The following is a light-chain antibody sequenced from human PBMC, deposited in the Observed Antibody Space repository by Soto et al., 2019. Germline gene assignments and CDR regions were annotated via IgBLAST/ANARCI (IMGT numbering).Light chain of an antibody. CDR1: QYIGNY. J-gene: IGKJ1*01. CDR2: SAS. V-gene: IGKV1-39*01. CDR3: QSNYILPWT. Sequence: DIQVTQSPPSVSASVGDRVTITCRASQYIGNYLNWYQHKPGKAPQLLIYSASTLQIGVPSRFSGSVSGTDFTLTITTLQPDDFASYYCQSNYILPWTFGQGTKVETK.